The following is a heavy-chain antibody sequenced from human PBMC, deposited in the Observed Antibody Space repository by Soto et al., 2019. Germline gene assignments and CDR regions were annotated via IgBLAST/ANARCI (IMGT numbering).Heavy chain of an antibody. Sequence: QVQLVQSGTEVKKPGASVKVSCKASGYTFSSYAISWVRQAPGQGLEWMGWISAYNGNTNYAQKXQXRXTXXTDTSTSTAYMELRSLRSDDTAVYYCAREGPPEDYWGQGTLVTVSS. CDR1: GYTFSSYA. D-gene: IGHD2-15*01. V-gene: IGHV1-18*01. CDR3: AREGPPEDY. J-gene: IGHJ4*02. CDR2: ISAYNGNT.